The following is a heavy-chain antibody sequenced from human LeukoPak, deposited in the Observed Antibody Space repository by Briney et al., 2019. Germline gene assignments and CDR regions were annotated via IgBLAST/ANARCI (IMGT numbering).Heavy chain of an antibody. CDR3: ASLCGGDCYFDY. CDR1: GGAFSSYA. Sequence: SVKVSCKASGGAFSSYAISWVRQAPGQGREWMGRIIPIFGTANYAQKFQGRVTITTDESTSTAYMELSSLRSEDTAVYYCASLCGGDCYFDYWGQGTLVTVSS. CDR2: IIPIFGTA. J-gene: IGHJ4*02. V-gene: IGHV1-69*05. D-gene: IGHD2-21*02.